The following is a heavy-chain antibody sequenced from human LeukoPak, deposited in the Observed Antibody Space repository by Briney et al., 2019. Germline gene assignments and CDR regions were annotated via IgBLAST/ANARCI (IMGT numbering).Heavy chain of an antibody. J-gene: IGHJ4*02. CDR1: GCTFSSYG. Sequence: GGSLRLSCAASGCTFSSYGMHWVRQAPGKGLEWVAFIRYDGSNKYYADSVKGRFTISRDNSKNTLYLQMNSLRAEDTAVYYCAKGITIFGVVDFDYWGQGTLVTVSS. V-gene: IGHV3-30*02. CDR2: IRYDGSNK. D-gene: IGHD3-3*01. CDR3: AKGITIFGVVDFDY.